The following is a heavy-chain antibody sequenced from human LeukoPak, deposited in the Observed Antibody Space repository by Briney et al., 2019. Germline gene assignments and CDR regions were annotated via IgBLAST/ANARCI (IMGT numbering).Heavy chain of an antibody. CDR1: GFTFSSYG. Sequence: GGSLRLSCAASGFTFSSYGMHWVRQAPGKGLERVAFIRYDGSNKYYADSVKGRFTISRDNSKNTLYLQMNSLRAEDTAVYYCARGRLRYYDSSGYYLDWGQGTLVTVSS. J-gene: IGHJ4*02. D-gene: IGHD3-22*01. CDR2: IRYDGSNK. CDR3: ARGRLRYYDSSGYYLD. V-gene: IGHV3-30*02.